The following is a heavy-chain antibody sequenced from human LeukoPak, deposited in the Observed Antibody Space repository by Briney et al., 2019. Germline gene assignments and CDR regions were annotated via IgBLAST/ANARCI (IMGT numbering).Heavy chain of an antibody. CDR1: GYSISSGYY. CDR3: ARHNSPYYDFWSGYYTPDENLDY. J-gene: IGHJ4*02. D-gene: IGHD3-3*01. Sequence: SETLSLTCAVSGYSISSGYYWGWIRQHPGKGLEWIGSIYHSGSTYYNPSLKSRVTISVDTSKNQFSLKLSSVTAADTAVYYCARHNSPYYDFWSGYYTPDENLDYWGQGTLVTVSS. CDR2: IYHSGST. V-gene: IGHV4-38-2*01.